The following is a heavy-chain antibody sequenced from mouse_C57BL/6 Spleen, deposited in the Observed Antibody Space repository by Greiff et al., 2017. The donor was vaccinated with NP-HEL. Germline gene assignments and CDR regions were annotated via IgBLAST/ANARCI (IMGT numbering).Heavy chain of an antibody. CDR3: GTVVEYGSPFGE. CDR2: ISDGGSYT. V-gene: IGHV5-4*01. Sequence: EVQRVESGGGLVKPGGSLKLSCAASGFTFSSYAMSWVRQTPEKRLEWVATISDGGSYTYYPDNVKGRFTISRDNAKNNLYLQMSHLKAEDTAVEEGGTVVEYGSPFGEGGQGTLVTVSA. D-gene: IGHD1-1*01. CDR1: GFTFSSYA. J-gene: IGHJ3*02.